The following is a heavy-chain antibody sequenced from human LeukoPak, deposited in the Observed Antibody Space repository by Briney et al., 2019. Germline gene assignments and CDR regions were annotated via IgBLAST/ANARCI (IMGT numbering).Heavy chain of an antibody. J-gene: IGHJ4*02. CDR3: ARASRGGILEWFHLGY. CDR1: GFTFSSYA. Sequence: QPGGSLRLSCAASGFTFSSYAMSWVRQAPGKGLEWVSATNGGGGSTYYPDSVRGRFTISRDNSKNTLYLQMNSLRAEDTAVYYCARASRGGILEWFHLGYWGQGTLVTVSS. V-gene: IGHV3-23*01. CDR2: TNGGGGST. D-gene: IGHD3-3*01.